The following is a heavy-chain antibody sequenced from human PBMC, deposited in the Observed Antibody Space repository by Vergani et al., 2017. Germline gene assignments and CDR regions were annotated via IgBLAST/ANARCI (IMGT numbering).Heavy chain of an antibody. Sequence: QVQLVESGGGLVKPGGSLRLSCAASGFTFSDYYMSWIRQAPGKGLEWVSYISSSSSYTNYADSVKGRFTISRDNAKNALYLQMNSLRAEETAVYYCATLGIAVAGTEYWGQGTLVTVSS. V-gene: IGHV3-11*05. CDR2: ISSSSSYT. CDR1: GFTFSDYY. J-gene: IGHJ4*02. CDR3: ATLGIAVAGTEY. D-gene: IGHD6-19*01.